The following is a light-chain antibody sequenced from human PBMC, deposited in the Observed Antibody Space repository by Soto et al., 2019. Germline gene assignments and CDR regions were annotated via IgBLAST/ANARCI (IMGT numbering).Light chain of an antibody. CDR3: QTWGSDTWV. J-gene: IGLJ3*02. V-gene: IGLV4-69*01. Sequence: QAVVTQSPSASASPGASVKITCTLTSGHTNYVIAWHQQQPGKGPRYLMRLKSDGSHTKGDGIPDRFSGSSSGAERHLIISSLQSEDEADYYCQTWGSDTWVFGGGTKLTVL. CDR2: LKSDGSH. CDR1: SGHTNYV.